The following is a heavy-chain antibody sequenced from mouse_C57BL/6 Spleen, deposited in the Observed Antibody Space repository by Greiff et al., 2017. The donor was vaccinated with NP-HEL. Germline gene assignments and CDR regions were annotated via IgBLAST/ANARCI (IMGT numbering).Heavy chain of an antibody. D-gene: IGHD1-1*01. J-gene: IGHJ1*03. CDR1: GYAFSSSW. V-gene: IGHV1-82*01. CDR2: IYPGDGDT. Sequence: VQLQQSGPELVKPGASVKISCKASGYAFSSSWMNWVKQRPGKGLEWIGRIYPGDGDTNYNGKFKGKATLTADKSSSTAYMQLSSLTSEDSAVYCCARSITTVVARWYFDVWGTGTTVTVSS. CDR3: ARSITTVVARWYFDV.